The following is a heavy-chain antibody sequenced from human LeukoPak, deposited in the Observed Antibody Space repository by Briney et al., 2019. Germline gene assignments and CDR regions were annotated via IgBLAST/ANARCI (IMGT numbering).Heavy chain of an antibody. V-gene: IGHV3-48*03. CDR1: GFTFSTYE. D-gene: IGHD4-23*01. Sequence: PGGSLRLSCAASGFTFSTYEMNWVRQAPGKGLEWLSYISGSGSTIYYADSVKGRFTISRDNSKSMVYLQMKSLRVEDTAVYYCAKDLTEYGGYYGMNVWGQGTTVTVSS. CDR3: AKDLTEYGGYYGMNV. CDR2: ISGSGSTI. J-gene: IGHJ6*02.